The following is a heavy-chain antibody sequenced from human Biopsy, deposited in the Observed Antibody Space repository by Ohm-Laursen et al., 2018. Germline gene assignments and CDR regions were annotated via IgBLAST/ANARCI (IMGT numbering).Heavy chain of an antibody. J-gene: IGHJ3*02. V-gene: IGHV1-18*04. Sequence: ASVSVSCKTSGYTFTVYGISSVRQAPGHGLGWLGWISTYNDDTNIAQKFQGRVSMNTDTSTRTAYMELRSLRSADTAIYFCVRDPGYDFWSGSDPFDIWGQGTLVTVS. CDR3: VRDPGYDFWSGSDPFDI. D-gene: IGHD3-3*01. CDR2: ISTYNDDT. CDR1: GYTFTVYG.